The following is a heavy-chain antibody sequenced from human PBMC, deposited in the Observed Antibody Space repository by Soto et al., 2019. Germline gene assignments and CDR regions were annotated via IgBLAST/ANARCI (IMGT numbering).Heavy chain of an antibody. J-gene: IGHJ6*02. V-gene: IGHV4-30-4*01. D-gene: IGHD1-20*01. CDR1: GGSISSGDDF. CDR2: IYYSGST. CDR3: ARDRAKWKDYYYYGMDV. Sequence: QVQLQESGPGLVKPSQTLSLTCTVSGGSISSGDDFWTWIRQPPGKGLEWIGYIYYSGSTYYNPALKSRITMSVDTSKNQFSLMLSSVTAADTGVYYCARDRAKWKDYYYYGMDVWGQGTTVTVSS.